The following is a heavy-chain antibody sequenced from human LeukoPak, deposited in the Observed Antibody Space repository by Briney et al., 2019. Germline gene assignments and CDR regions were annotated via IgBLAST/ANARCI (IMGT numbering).Heavy chain of an antibody. J-gene: IGHJ4*02. CDR2: ISGSGGNT. Sequence: GGSLRLSCAASGFTFRSYAMSWVRQSPGKGLEWVSAISGSGGNTYYAGSVKGRFTISRDNSTNTLYLQMNSLRAEDTAVYYCAKEALGVFEYWGQGTLVTVSS. CDR1: GFTFRSYA. V-gene: IGHV3-23*01. CDR3: AKEALGVFEY. D-gene: IGHD6-13*01.